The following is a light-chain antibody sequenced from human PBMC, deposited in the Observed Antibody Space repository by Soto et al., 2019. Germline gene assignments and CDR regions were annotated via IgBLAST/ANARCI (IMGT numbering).Light chain of an antibody. CDR3: AAWDDSLSGLV. Sequence: QSVLTQPPSASGTPGQRVTISCSGSSYNIGSNYVYWYQQLPGTVPQLLIYRNSERPSGVPDRFSGSKSGTSASLAISGLRSEYEADYYCAAWDDSLSGLVFGGGTKLTVL. J-gene: IGLJ2*01. CDR2: RNS. V-gene: IGLV1-47*01. CDR1: SYNIGSNY.